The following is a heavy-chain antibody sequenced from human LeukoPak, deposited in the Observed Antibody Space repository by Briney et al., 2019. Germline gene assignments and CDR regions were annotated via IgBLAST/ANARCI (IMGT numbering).Heavy chain of an antibody. CDR2: INPTVGDT. D-gene: IGHD6-13*01. CDR1: GYTFTGYY. J-gene: IGHJ3*02. V-gene: IGHV1-46*01. CDR3: ARYGFSSSWQGGWHAFDI. Sequence: ASVKVSCKASGYTFTGYYMHWVRQAPGQGLEWMGIINPTVGDTIYAQEFQGRVTMTRDMSTSTVYMELSSLRSDGTVVYYCARYGFSSSWQGGWHAFDIWGQGTMVTVSS.